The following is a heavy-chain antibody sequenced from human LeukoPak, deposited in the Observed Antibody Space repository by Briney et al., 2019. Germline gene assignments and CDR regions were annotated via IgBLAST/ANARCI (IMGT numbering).Heavy chain of an antibody. CDR2: INHSGST. V-gene: IGHV4-34*01. J-gene: IGHJ3*02. Sequence: ASETLSLTCAVYGGSFSGYYWSWIRQPPGKGLEWIGEINHSGSTNYNPSLKSRVTISVDTSKNQFSLKLSSVTAADTAVYYCARDYYDSSGYSLHDAFDIWGQGTMVTVSS. CDR1: GGSFSGYY. D-gene: IGHD3-22*01. CDR3: ARDYYDSSGYSLHDAFDI.